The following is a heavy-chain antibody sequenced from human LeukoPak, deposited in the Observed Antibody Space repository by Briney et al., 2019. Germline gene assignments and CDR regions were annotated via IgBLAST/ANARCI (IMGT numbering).Heavy chain of an antibody. Sequence: SQTLSLTCAVSGGSISSGGYSWSWIRQPPGKGLEWIGYIYHSGSTYYNPSLKSRVTISVDRSKNQFSLKLSSVTAADPAVYYCARGYYYDSSGYPDAFDIWGQGTMVTVSS. V-gene: IGHV4-30-2*01. D-gene: IGHD3-22*01. J-gene: IGHJ3*02. CDR3: ARGYYYDSSGYPDAFDI. CDR1: GGSISSGGYS. CDR2: IYHSGST.